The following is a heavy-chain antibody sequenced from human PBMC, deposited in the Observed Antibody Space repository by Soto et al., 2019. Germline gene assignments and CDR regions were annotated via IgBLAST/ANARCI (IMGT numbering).Heavy chain of an antibody. CDR1: SGSISSTNW. CDR2: IYHSGSV. Sequence: QVQLQESGPGLVKPSGTLSLTCAVSSGSISSTNWWSWVRQPPGKGLEWIGEIYHSGSVNYNPSLKCRVTMSVDKSKNQFSLKLSSVTAADTAVYYCARDCSSSSCYGRAFDVWGQGTMVTVSS. D-gene: IGHD2-2*01. J-gene: IGHJ3*01. CDR3: ARDCSSSSCYGRAFDV. V-gene: IGHV4-4*02.